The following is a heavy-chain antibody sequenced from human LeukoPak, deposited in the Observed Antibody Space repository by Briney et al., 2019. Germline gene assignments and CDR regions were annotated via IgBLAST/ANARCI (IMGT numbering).Heavy chain of an antibody. CDR2: IRYDGSNK. V-gene: IGHV3-30*02. CDR1: GFTFSSYG. D-gene: IGHD3-22*01. CDR3: AREMNYYDSSGYYNYFDY. Sequence: GGSLRLSCAASGFTFSSYGMHWVRQAPGKGLEWLAFIRYDGSNKYYADSVKGRFTISRDNSKNTLYLQMSSLRAEDTAVYYCAREMNYYDSSGYYNYFDYWGQGTLVTVSS. J-gene: IGHJ4*02.